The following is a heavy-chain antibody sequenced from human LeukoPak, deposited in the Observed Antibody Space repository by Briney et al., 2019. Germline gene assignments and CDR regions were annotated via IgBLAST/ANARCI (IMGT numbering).Heavy chain of an antibody. J-gene: IGHJ6*02. CDR1: GGSISSYY. CDR2: INHSGST. CDR3: ATFGSSSGYYYYGMDV. Sequence: SETLSLTCTVSGGSISSYYWSWIRQPPGKGLEWIGEINHSGSTNYNPSLKSRVTISVDTSKNQFSLKLSSVTAADTAVYYCATFGSSSGYYYYGMDVWGQGTTVTVSS. V-gene: IGHV4-34*01. D-gene: IGHD6-6*01.